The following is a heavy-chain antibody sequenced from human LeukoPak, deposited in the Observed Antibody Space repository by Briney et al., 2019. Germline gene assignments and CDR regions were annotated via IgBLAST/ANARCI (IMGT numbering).Heavy chain of an antibody. J-gene: IGHJ4*02. CDR3: ARGRQQWLVHPTDFDY. CDR1: GYTFTSYG. CDR2: INPNSGGT. Sequence: ASVKVSCKASGYTFTSYGISWVRQAPGQGLEWMGWINPNSGGTNYAQKFQGRVTMTRDTSISTAYMELSRLRSDDTAVYYCARGRQQWLVHPTDFDYWGQGTLVTVSS. D-gene: IGHD6-19*01. V-gene: IGHV1-2*02.